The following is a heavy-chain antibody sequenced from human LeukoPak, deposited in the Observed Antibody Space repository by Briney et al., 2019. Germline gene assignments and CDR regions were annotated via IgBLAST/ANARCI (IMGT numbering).Heavy chain of an antibody. Sequence: GGSLRLSCAASGFTFNSYWMHWVRHAPGKGLVWVSRINSDGSSTNYADSVKGRFTISRDNAKNTLYLQMNSLRAEDTAVYYCARGGYSSSWTWGQGTLVTVSS. V-gene: IGHV3-74*01. CDR3: ARGGYSSSWT. D-gene: IGHD6-13*01. CDR2: INSDGSST. CDR1: GFTFNSYW. J-gene: IGHJ5*02.